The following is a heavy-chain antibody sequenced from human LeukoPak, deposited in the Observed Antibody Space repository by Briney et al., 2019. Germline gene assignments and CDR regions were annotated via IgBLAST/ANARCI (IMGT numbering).Heavy chain of an antibody. CDR2: IYYSGST. V-gene: IGHV4-59*08. D-gene: IGHD3-10*01. CDR3: ARTDGSGSYYAFDI. Sequence: SETLSPTCTVSGGSISSYYWSWIRQPPGKGLEWIGYIYYSGSTNYNPSLKSRVTISVDTSKNQFSLKLSSVTAADTAVYYCARTDGSGSYYAFDIWGQGTMVTVSS. J-gene: IGHJ3*02. CDR1: GGSISSYY.